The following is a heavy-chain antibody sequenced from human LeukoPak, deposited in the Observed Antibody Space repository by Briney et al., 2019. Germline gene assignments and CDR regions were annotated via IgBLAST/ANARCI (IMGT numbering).Heavy chain of an antibody. J-gene: IGHJ4*02. D-gene: IGHD3-22*01. CDR1: GFTFNNYA. V-gene: IGHV3-23*01. CDR2: IFGSGGSA. CDR3: TKPTTGYSSGQYPGWPADH. Sequence: GGSLRLSCTASGFTFNNYAMYWVRQAPRKGLEWVAGIFGSGGSAHYADSVKGRFTISRDNSKNTVYLQMDSLRGEDTAVYYCTKPTTGYSSGQYPGWPADHWGQGALVTVSS.